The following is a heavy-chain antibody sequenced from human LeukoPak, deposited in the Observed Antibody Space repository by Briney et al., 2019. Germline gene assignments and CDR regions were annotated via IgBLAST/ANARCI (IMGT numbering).Heavy chain of an antibody. CDR3: ARRYDFWSGYPTAFDY. CDR2: INPNTGGT. Sequence: ATAKVSCKASGYTFTGYYMYWVRQAPGQGLEWMGFINPNTGGTVYAQKFQARVTMTRDTSISTAYIELRGLISDDTAVYYCARRYDFWSGYPTAFDYWGQGTLV. V-gene: IGHV1-2*02. D-gene: IGHD3-3*01. J-gene: IGHJ4*02. CDR1: GYTFTGYY.